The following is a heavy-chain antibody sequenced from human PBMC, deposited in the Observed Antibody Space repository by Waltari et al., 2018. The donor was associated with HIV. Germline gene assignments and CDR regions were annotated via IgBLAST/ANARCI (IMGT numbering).Heavy chain of an antibody. D-gene: IGHD3-22*01. CDR1: GGSISSGGYY. Sequence: QVQLQESGPGLVKPSQTLSLTCTVSGGSISSGGYYWSWIRQHPGKGLEWIGYIYYSGSTYSNPSLKSRVTISVDTSKNQFSLKLSSVTAADTAVYYCARDTFDSSGYYPFDYWGQGTLVTVSS. CDR3: ARDTFDSSGYYPFDY. J-gene: IGHJ4*02. CDR2: IYYSGST. V-gene: IGHV4-31*03.